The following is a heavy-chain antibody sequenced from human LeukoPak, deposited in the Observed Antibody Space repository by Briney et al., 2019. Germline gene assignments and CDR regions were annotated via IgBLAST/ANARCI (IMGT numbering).Heavy chain of an antibody. D-gene: IGHD1-1*01. CDR2: VSYSGST. CDR3: ATWNYYFDN. J-gene: IGHJ4*02. CDR1: GGSISNYY. V-gene: IGHV4-59*01. Sequence: SETLSLTCTVSGGSISNYYWSWIRQPPGKGLEWIGYVSYSGSTNYNPYLKSRVAISVDKSKSQISLELRSVTAADTAVYYCATWNYYFDNWGQGTLVTVSS.